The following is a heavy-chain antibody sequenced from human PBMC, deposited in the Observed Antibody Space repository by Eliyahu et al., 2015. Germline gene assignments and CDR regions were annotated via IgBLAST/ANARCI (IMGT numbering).Heavy chain of an antibody. Sequence: QVQLVQSGAEVKKPGSSVKVSCKXSGXTFSXYAISWXRQAPGQGLEWMGGIIPIFGTANYAQKFQGRVTITADESTSTAYMELSSLRSEDTAVYYCARDARPSSGWYWGFDYWGQGTLVTVSS. V-gene: IGHV1-69*01. CDR3: ARDARPSSGWYWGFDY. J-gene: IGHJ4*02. D-gene: IGHD6-19*01. CDR1: GXTFSXYA. CDR2: IIPIFGTA.